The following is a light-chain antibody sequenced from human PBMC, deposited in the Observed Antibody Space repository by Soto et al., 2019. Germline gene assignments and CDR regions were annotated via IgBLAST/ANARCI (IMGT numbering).Light chain of an antibody. V-gene: IGKV3-15*01. CDR2: DAS. CDR3: QHYNYWPYT. Sequence: DIVMTQSPLSLPVTPGEPASIGCRSSQTIDNTLACYQRKPGPAPRLLIYDASTRATGVPARFSGSGSGTDFTLTISSLQSEDFAVYYCQHYNYWPYTFGQGTKVDIK. CDR1: QTIDNT. J-gene: IGKJ2*01.